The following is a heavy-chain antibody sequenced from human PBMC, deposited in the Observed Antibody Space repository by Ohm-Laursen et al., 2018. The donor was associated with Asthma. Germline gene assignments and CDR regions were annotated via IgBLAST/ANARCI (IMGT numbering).Heavy chain of an antibody. CDR3: VRHRAYSFDF. J-gene: IGHJ4*02. CDR2: IYHSGFT. Sequence: SETLSLTCTVSGASVSNDNWWSWVRQPPGKGLEWIGEIYHSGFTNYRPSLQSRVAMFVDKSENRFSMRLTAVNAADTAVYYCVRHRAYSFDFRGQGIMVTVSS. D-gene: IGHD2-21*01. CDR1: GASVSNDNW. V-gene: IGHV4-4*02.